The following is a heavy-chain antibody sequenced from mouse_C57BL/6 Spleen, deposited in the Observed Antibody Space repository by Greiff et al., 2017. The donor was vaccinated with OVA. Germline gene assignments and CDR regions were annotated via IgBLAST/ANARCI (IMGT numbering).Heavy chain of an antibody. J-gene: IGHJ3*01. Sequence: VQLQQPGAELVKPGASVKLSCKASGYTFTSYWMHWVKQRPGQGLEWIGMIHPNSGSTNYNEKFKSKATLTVDKSSSTAYMQLSSLTSEDSAVYYCARDGYDYAWFAYWGQGTLVTVSA. V-gene: IGHV1-64*01. CDR1: GYTFTSYW. CDR3: ARDGYDYAWFAY. CDR2: IHPNSGST. D-gene: IGHD2-4*01.